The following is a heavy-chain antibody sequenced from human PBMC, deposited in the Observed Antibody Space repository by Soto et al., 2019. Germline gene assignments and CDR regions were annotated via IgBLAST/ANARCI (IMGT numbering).Heavy chain of an antibody. Sequence: ASVKVSCKASGYTFTSYDINWVRQATGQGLEWMGWMNPNSGNTGYAQKFQGRVTMTRNTSISTAHMELSSLRSEDTAVYYCARLYIVVVPAAMGGRNYYYYGMDVWGQGTTVTVSS. D-gene: IGHD2-2*01. CDR1: GYTFTSYD. CDR2: MNPNSGNT. CDR3: ARLYIVVVPAAMGGRNYYYYGMDV. J-gene: IGHJ6*02. V-gene: IGHV1-8*01.